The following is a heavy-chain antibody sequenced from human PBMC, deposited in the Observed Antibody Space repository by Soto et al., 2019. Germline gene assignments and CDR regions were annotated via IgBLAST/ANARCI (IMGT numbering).Heavy chain of an antibody. CDR3: ARGGIAVAGRGFDY. J-gene: IGHJ4*02. Sequence: SETLSLTCAVYGGSFSGYYWSWIRQPPGKGLEWIGEINHSGSTNYNPSLKGRVTISVDTSKNQFSLKLSSVTAADTAVYYCARGGIAVAGRGFDYWGQGALVTVSS. D-gene: IGHD6-19*01. CDR2: INHSGST. V-gene: IGHV4-34*01. CDR1: GGSFSGYY.